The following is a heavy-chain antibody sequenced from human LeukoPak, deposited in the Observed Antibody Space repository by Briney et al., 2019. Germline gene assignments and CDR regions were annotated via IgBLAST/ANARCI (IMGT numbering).Heavy chain of an antibody. J-gene: IGHJ4*02. D-gene: IGHD5-18*01. CDR1: GFTFGDYA. V-gene: IGHV3-49*04. CDR3: TRSYVDTAMVFDY. Sequence: GESLRLSCTASGFTFGDYAMSWVRQAPGKGLEWVGFIRSKAYGGTTEYAASVKGRFTISRDDSKSIAYLQMNSLKTEDTTVYYCTRSYVDTAMVFDYWGQGTLVTVSS. CDR2: IRSKAYGGTT.